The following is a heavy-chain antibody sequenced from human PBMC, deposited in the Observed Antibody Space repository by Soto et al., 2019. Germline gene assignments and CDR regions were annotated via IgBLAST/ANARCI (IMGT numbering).Heavy chain of an antibody. CDR2: INHSGST. CDR3: AQYSSGGYVVDY. J-gene: IGHJ4*02. D-gene: IGHD6-19*01. Sequence: QVQLQQWGAGLLKPSETLSLTCAVYGGSFSGYYCSWIRQPPRKGLEWIGEINHSGSTNYNPSLKSRVTISVYTSKNQFSLKLSSVTAADTGVYYCAQYSSGGYVVDYWGQGTLVTVAS. CDR1: GGSFSGYY. V-gene: IGHV4-34*01.